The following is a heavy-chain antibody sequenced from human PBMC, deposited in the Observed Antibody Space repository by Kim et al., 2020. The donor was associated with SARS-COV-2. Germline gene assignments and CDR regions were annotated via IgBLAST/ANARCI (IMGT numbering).Heavy chain of an antibody. V-gene: IGHV7-4-1*02. CDR2: INTNSGNP. J-gene: IGHJ4*02. D-gene: IGHD3-10*01. Sequence: ASVKVSCKASGYTFTSYAMNWVRQAPGQGLEWMGWINTNSGNPTYAQGFTGRFVFSLDTSVSTAYLKISSLKAEDTAVYYCARDDLSNYIDYWGQGTLVTVSS. CDR3: ARDDLSNYIDY. CDR1: GYTFTSYA.